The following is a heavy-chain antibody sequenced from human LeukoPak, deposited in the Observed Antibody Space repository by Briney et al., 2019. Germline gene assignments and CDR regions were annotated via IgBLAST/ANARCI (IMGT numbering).Heavy chain of an antibody. Sequence: SVKVSRKASGGTFSSYTISWVRRAPGQGLEWMGRIIPILGIANYAQKFQGRVTITADKSTSTAYMELSSLRSEDTAVYYCARAPTRYFDWSYAFDIWGQGTMVTVSS. V-gene: IGHV1-69*02. CDR3: ARAPTRYFDWSYAFDI. J-gene: IGHJ3*02. D-gene: IGHD3-9*01. CDR1: GGTFSSYT. CDR2: IIPILGIA.